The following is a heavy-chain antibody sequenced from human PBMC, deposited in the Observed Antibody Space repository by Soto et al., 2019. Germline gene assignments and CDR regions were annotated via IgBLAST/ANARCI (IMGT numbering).Heavy chain of an antibody. D-gene: IGHD3-22*01. V-gene: IGHV4-30-2*01. CDR2: IYHSGST. J-gene: IGHJ3*02. Sequence: LSLTCAVSGGSISSGDYSWSWIRQPPGKGLEWIGYIYHSGSTYYNPSLKSRVTISVDRSKNQFSLKLSSVTAADTAVYYCATYDSSGPDAFDIWGQGTMVTVSS. CDR3: ATYDSSGPDAFDI. CDR1: GGSISSGDYS.